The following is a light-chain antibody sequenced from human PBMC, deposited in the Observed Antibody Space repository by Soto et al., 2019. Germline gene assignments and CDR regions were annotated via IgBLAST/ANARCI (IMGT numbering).Light chain of an antibody. J-gene: IGKJ1*01. CDR1: QSISSW. CDR3: QQYNSYSRT. V-gene: IGKV1-5*03. Sequence: DIQITQSPSTLSASVGDRVTLTCRSSQSISSWLAWYQQKPGKAPKLLIYKASSLESGVPSRFSGSGSGTEFTLTISSLQPDDFATYYCQQYNSYSRTFGQGTKVDIK. CDR2: KAS.